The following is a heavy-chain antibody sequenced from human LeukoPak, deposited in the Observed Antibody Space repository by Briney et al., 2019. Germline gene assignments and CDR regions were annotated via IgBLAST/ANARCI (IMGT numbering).Heavy chain of an antibody. CDR3: ARPGTSSGYLIDY. CDR2: IYPGDSDT. V-gene: IGHV5-51*01. J-gene: IGHJ4*02. D-gene: IGHD3-22*01. Sequence: GESLKVSCKGSGYSFTSYWIGWVRQMPGKGLEWMGIIYPGDSDTRYSPSFQGQVTISADKSISTAYLQWSSLKASDTAMYYCARPGTSSGYLIDYWGQGTLVTVSS. CDR1: GYSFTSYW.